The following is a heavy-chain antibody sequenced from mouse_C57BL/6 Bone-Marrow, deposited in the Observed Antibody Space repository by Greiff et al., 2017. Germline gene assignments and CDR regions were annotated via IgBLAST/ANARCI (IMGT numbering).Heavy chain of an antibody. CDR2: IDPSDSYT. CDR1: GYTFTSYW. J-gene: IGHJ3*01. V-gene: IGHV1-69*01. CDR3: ARDSNYVWFAY. Sequence: VQLQQPGAELVMPGASVKLSCKASGYTFTSYWMHWVKQRPGQGLEWIGEIDPSDSYTNYNQKFKGKSTLTVDKSSSTAYMQRSSLTSEDSAVYYCARDSNYVWFAYWGQGTLVTVSA. D-gene: IGHD2-5*01.